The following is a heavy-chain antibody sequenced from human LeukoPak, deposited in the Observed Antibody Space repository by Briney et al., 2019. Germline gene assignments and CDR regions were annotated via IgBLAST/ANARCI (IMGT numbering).Heavy chain of an antibody. Sequence: SETLSLTCTVSGYSISSGYYWGWIRQPPGKGLEWIGSINHSGSTNYNPSLKSRVTISVDTSKNQFSLKLSSVTAADTAVYYCARGVRYGYVRWFDPWGQGTLVTVSS. D-gene: IGHD5-18*01. J-gene: IGHJ5*02. CDR1: GYSISSGYY. CDR2: INHSGST. CDR3: ARGVRYGYVRWFDP. V-gene: IGHV4-38-2*02.